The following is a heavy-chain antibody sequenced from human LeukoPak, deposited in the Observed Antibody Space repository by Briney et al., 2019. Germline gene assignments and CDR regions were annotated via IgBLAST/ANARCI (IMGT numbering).Heavy chain of an antibody. D-gene: IGHD3-22*01. CDR1: GFTFKTYW. CDR2: LKHDGSET. V-gene: IGHV3-7*01. CDR3: ARESSAYFHHTGYYFSGALDI. Sequence: PGGSLRLSCAASGFTFKTYWMSWVRQAPGKGLEWVANLKHDGSETYYVDSVKGRFTISRDNAKNSLYLQMNSLRAEDTAVYFCARESSAYFHHTGYYFSGALDIWGQGTVVTVSS. J-gene: IGHJ3*02.